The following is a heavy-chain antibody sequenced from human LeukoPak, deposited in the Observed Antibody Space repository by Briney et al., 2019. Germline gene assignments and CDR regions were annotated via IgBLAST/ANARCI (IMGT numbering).Heavy chain of an antibody. Sequence: GRSLRLSCAASGFTFSSYAMHWVRQAPGKGLEWVAVISYDGSNKYYADSVKGRFTISRDNSKNTLYLQMNSLRAEDTAVYYCARDKDIVGATTYYFDYWGQGTLVTVSS. CDR1: GFTFSSYA. CDR2: ISYDGSNK. CDR3: ARDKDIVGATTYYFDY. D-gene: IGHD1-26*01. J-gene: IGHJ4*02. V-gene: IGHV3-30*04.